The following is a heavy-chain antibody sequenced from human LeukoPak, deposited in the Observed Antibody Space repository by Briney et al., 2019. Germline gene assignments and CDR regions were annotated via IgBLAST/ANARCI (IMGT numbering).Heavy chain of an antibody. CDR3: AKGAGGFSYYNWFDP. V-gene: IGHV4-39*07. Sequence: PSETRSPTCTVSAASISSIPYCCGRLRHPPGEGLDWIARIYYSGTTHYNPSLESRVTISVDTSKNQFSLKLASVTAADTAIYYCAKGAGGFSYYNWFDPWGQGTLVTVSS. J-gene: IGHJ5*02. D-gene: IGHD5-18*01. CDR1: AASISSIPYC. CDR2: IYYSGTT.